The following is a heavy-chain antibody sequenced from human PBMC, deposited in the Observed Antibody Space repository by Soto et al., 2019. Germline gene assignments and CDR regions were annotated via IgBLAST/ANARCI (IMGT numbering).Heavy chain of an antibody. CDR1: GGSISSSNR. V-gene: IGHV4-4*02. Sequence: TSETLSLTCAVSGGSISSSNRWSWVRQPPGKGLEWIGEIYHSGSTNYNPSLKSRVTISVDKSKNQFSLKLSSVTAADTAVYYCARVSGSYYYGMDVWGQGTTVT. CDR3: ARVSGSYYYGMDV. J-gene: IGHJ6*02. CDR2: IYHSGST.